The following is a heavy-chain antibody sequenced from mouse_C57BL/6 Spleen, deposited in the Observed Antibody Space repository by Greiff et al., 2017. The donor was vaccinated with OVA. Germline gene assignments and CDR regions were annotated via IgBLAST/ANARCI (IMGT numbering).Heavy chain of an antibody. CDR3: ARTGTAQATRAWFAY. J-gene: IGHJ3*01. V-gene: IGHV2-9-1*01. CDR2: IWTGGGT. D-gene: IGHD3-2*02. Sequence: QVQLKQSGPGLVAPSQTLSFPCTVSGFPLPSIAITWVRQPPGKGLEWLGVIWTGGGTNYKSALKSRLSISKDNSKSQVFLKMNSLQTDDTARYYCARTGTAQATRAWFAYWGQGTLVTVSA. CDR1: GFPLPSIA.